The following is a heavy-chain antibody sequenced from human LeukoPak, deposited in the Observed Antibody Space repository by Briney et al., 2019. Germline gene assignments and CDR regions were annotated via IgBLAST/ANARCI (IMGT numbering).Heavy chain of an antibody. CDR1: GDSLVSGHY. D-gene: IGHD3-3*01. J-gene: IGHJ6*03. CDR3: ARAHPYYDFWSGYSPQNYYYYYMDV. V-gene: IGHV4-38-2*02. Sequence: SETLSLTCTVSGDSLVSGHYWGWIRQPPGQGLEWVGSVYHSGSIYYNPSLKSRVTISVDTSKNQFSLKLSSVTAADTAVYYCARAHPYYDFWSGYSPQNYYYYYMDVWGKGTTVTVSS. CDR2: VYHSGSI.